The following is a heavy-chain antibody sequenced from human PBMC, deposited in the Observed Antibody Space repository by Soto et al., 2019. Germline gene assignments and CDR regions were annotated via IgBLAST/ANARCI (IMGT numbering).Heavy chain of an antibody. CDR2: MNPNSGDT. CDR3: ARGGSKIDGYGVQLGY. Sequence: QVQLVQSGAEVKKPGASVKVSCKASGYTFTSYDINWVRQATGQGLEWMGRMNPNSGDTGLAQKFQGRITMTRNTSKATAYMELSSLRSEDTAVYYCARGGSKIDGYGVQLGYWGQGTVVTVSS. CDR1: GYTFTSYD. J-gene: IGHJ4*02. D-gene: IGHD4-17*01. V-gene: IGHV1-8*01.